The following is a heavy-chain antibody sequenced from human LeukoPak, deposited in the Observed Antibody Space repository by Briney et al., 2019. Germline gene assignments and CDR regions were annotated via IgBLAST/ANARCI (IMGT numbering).Heavy chain of an antibody. D-gene: IGHD3-22*01. CDR3: ARASTYYYDSSLQH. CDR1: GFTFDDYG. CDR2: INWNGGST. Sequence: PGGSLRLSCAASGFTFDDYGMSWVRQAPGKGLEWVSGINWNGGSTGYADSVKGRFTISRDNAKNSLYLQMNSLRAEDTALYYCARASTYYYDSSLQHGGQGTLVTVSS. V-gene: IGHV3-20*04. J-gene: IGHJ1*01.